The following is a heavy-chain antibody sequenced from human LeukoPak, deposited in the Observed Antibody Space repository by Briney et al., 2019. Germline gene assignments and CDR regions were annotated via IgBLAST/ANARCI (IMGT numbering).Heavy chain of an antibody. CDR3: ARAQYITSSSPDY. CDR1: GFTFSDYA. D-gene: IGHD3-10*01. Sequence: GRSLRLSCAASGFTFSDYAMHWVRRAPGKGLEWVAVMSYDGTNYYYADSVKGRFTISRDNSKKTLYLQMKSLRVEDTAVYYCARAQYITSSSPDYWGQGTLVTVSS. V-gene: IGHV3-30*04. CDR2: MSYDGTNY. J-gene: IGHJ4*02.